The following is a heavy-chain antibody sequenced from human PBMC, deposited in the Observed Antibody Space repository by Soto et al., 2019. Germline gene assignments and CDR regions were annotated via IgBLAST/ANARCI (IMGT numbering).Heavy chain of an antibody. CDR1: GGTFSSYA. V-gene: IGHV1-69*01. J-gene: IGHJ4*02. CDR2: IIPIFGTA. D-gene: IGHD3-22*01. CDR3: ARGVHYDRSAYYYFY. Sequence: QVQLVQSGAEVKKPGSSVKVSCKASGGTFSSYAIDWVRQAPGQGLEWMGGIIPIFGTANYTQKFQGRITITADESTSTAYMELRSLRSEDTAVYYCARGVHYDRSAYYYFYWGQGTLVTVSS.